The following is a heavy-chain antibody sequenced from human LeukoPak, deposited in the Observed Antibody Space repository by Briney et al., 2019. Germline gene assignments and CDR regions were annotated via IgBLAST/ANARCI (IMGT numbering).Heavy chain of an antibody. V-gene: IGHV3-7*03. J-gene: IGHJ4*02. Sequence: GGSLILSCAASGFTFSMYWMSWVRQAPGKGLEWVANIKPDGTTKFYVDSVKGRFTISRDNALNSLYLQMNSLRAEDTAIYYCARSIPYGTTWYGRSDYWGQGTLVTVSS. CDR1: GFTFSMYW. CDR2: IKPDGTTK. CDR3: ARSIPYGTTWYGRSDY. D-gene: IGHD6-13*01.